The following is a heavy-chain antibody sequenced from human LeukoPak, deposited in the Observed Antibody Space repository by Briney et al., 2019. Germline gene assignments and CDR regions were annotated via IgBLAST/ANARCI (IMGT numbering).Heavy chain of an antibody. CDR1: GFTSSSYW. CDR2: IKQDGSAK. CDR3: ARGYCTTTSCHANWFDP. Sequence: GGSLRLSCADSGFTSSSYWMSWVRQAPGKGLEWVANIKQDGSAKYYVDSVKGRFTISRDNAKNSLYLQMNSLRAEDTAVYYCARGYCTTTSCHANWFDPWGQGTLVTVSS. J-gene: IGHJ5*02. V-gene: IGHV3-7*02. D-gene: IGHD2-2*01.